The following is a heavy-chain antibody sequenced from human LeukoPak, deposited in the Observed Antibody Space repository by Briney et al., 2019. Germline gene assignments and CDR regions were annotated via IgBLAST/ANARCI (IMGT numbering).Heavy chain of an antibody. CDR2: IYPSGST. D-gene: IGHD2-2*03. CDR1: GGSISNYY. CDR3: ASWGAVDIVVVPAAHFDY. J-gene: IGHJ4*02. Sequence: NPSETLSLTCTVSGGSISNYYWSWIRQPPGKGLEWIGRIYPSGSTNYNPSVKSRVTISLDTSKNQFFLKVNSVTAADTAVYYCASWGAVDIVVVPAAHFDYWGQGTLVTVSS. V-gene: IGHV4-59*01.